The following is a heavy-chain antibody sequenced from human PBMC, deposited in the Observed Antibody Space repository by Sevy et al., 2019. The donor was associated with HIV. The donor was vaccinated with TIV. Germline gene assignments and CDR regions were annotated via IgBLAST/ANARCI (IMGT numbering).Heavy chain of an antibody. CDR2: ISSSGSTI. V-gene: IGHV3-11*01. J-gene: IGHJ6*02. D-gene: IGHD5-18*01. Sequence: GESLKISCAASGFTFSDYYMSWSRQAPGKGLEWVSYISSSGSTIYYADSVKGRFTISRDNAKNSLYLQMNSLRAEDTAVYYCARALVTRIWLPSPYYYYGMDVWGQGTPVTVSS. CDR1: GFTFSDYY. CDR3: ARALVTRIWLPSPYYYYGMDV.